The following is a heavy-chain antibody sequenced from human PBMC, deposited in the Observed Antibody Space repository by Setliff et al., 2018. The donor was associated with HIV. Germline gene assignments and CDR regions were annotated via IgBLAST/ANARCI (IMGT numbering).Heavy chain of an antibody. Sequence: EASVKVSCKASGYTFTSYYMHWVRQAPGQGFEWMGIINPSGGSTYYAQKFQGRVTMTRATSTTTVYMELTSLRSEDTAVYYCARDIAAAGNAFDMWGQGTMVTVSS. V-gene: IGHV1-46*01. CDR3: ARDIAAAGNAFDM. CDR1: GYTFTSYY. J-gene: IGHJ3*02. CDR2: INPSGGST. D-gene: IGHD6-13*01.